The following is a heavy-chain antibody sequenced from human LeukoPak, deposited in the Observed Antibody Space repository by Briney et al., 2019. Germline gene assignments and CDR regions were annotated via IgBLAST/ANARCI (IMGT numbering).Heavy chain of an antibody. CDR1: GGTFSSYA. CDR2: IIPIFGTA. CDR3: AKNYDRGSMDV. Sequence: SVKVSCKASGGTFSSYAISWVRQAPAQGLEWMGGIIPIFGTANYAQKHQGRVTMTTDSSTSTAYMELRSMRSDDTAVYYCAKNYDRGSMDVWGQGMTVTVSS. D-gene: IGHD3-16*01. J-gene: IGHJ6*02. V-gene: IGHV1-69*05.